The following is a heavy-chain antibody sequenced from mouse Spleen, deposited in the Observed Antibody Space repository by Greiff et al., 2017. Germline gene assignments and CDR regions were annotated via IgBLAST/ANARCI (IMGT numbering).Heavy chain of an antibody. CDR1: GYTFTSYW. D-gene: IGHD2-1*01. CDR2: IYPGSGST. V-gene: IGHV1-55*01. CDR3: AGNYPYYAMDY. Sequence: QVQLQQSGAELVKPGASVKMSCKASGYTFTSYWITWVKQRPGQGLEWIGDIYPGSGSTNYNEKFKSKATLTVDTSSSTAYMQLSSLTSEDSAVYYCAGNYPYYAMDYWGQGTSVTVSS. J-gene: IGHJ4*01.